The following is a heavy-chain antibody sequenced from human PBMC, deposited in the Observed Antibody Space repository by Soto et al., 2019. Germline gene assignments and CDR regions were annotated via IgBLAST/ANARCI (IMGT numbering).Heavy chain of an antibody. CDR3: ARDPSPYTSGWYGIDF. CDR1: GGSGSFSGYL. Sequence: SETLSLTCAVYGGSGSFSGYLWSWIRQPPGNGLEWIGEINHSGGTNYNPSLKSRVTISVDTSANTLFLQVNSLRREDTAMYYCARDPSPYTSGWYGIDFWGHGTLVTVSS. D-gene: IGHD6-19*01. V-gene: IGHV4-34*01. J-gene: IGHJ4*01. CDR2: INHSGGT.